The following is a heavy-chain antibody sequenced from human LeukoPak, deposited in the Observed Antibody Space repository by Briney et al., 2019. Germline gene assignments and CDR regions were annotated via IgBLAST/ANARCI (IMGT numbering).Heavy chain of an antibody. D-gene: IGHD3-22*01. J-gene: IGHJ3*02. V-gene: IGHV1-8*01. CDR3: VRHYYDYVAFDI. CDR2: VSPHNGDT. CDR1: GYTFTSYN. Sequence: ASVKVSCKASGYTFTSYNINWFRQAPGRGFEWLGFVSPHNGDTGYTQNFQGRVTKTRDTSINKAYMELSCLRSEDTAVYYCVRHYYDYVAFDIWGQGTMVIVSS.